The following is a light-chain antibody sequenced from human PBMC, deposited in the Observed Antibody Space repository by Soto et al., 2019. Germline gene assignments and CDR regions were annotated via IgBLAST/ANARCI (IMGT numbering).Light chain of an antibody. CDR3: QQYGTSPHT. V-gene: IGKV3-20*01. J-gene: IGKJ2*01. CDR2: VAS. CDR1: ESVRNNY. Sequence: ESVLTQSPGTLSLSPGERATLSCRGSESVRNNYLAWYQQKPGQAPRLLIYVASGRATAPPARFSGSGSGTDFTLTISRLEPDDSAVYYCQQYGTSPHTFGPGTKLEI.